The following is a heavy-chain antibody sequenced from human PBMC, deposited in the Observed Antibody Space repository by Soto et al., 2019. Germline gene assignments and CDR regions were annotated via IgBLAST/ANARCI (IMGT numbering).Heavy chain of an antibody. CDR1: GFTFRSYW. CDR3: AREGRFGEYYYEY. Sequence: GGSLRLSCAASGFTFRSYWMSWVRQAPGKGLEWVATIKQDGSEKYYVDSVKGQFTISRDNAKNSLYLEMDSLRAEDTAVYYCAREGRFGEYYYEYWGQGTLVTVSS. V-gene: IGHV3-7*04. D-gene: IGHD3-10*01. CDR2: IKQDGSEK. J-gene: IGHJ4*02.